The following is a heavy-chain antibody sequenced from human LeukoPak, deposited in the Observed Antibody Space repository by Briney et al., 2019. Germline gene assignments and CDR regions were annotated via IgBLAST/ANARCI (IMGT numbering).Heavy chain of an antibody. D-gene: IGHD2-2*01. Sequence: SETLSLTCTVSGGSISSYYWSWIRQPAGKGLEWIGRIYTRGSTQYNPSLKSRVTMSVDTSKNQFSLKLSSVTAADTAVYYCARDGPPRSTSSSRLPRAFVIWGQGTMVTVSS. CDR2: IYTRGST. CDR1: GGSISSYY. V-gene: IGHV4-4*07. J-gene: IGHJ3*02. CDR3: ARDGPPRSTSSSRLPRAFVI.